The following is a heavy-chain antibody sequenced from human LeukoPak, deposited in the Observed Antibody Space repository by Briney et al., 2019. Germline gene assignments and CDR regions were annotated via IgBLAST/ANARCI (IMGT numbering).Heavy chain of an antibody. CDR3: ARSTSGYDLVDY. CDR2: IIPIFGTA. D-gene: IGHD5-12*01. CDR1: GGTFSSYA. V-gene: IGHV1-69*05. Sequence: GASVKVSCKASGGTFSSYAISWVRQAPGQGLEWMGGIIPIFGTANYAQKFQGRVTITTDESTSTAYMELSSLRSEDTAVYYCARSTSGYDLVDYWGQGTLVTVSS. J-gene: IGHJ4*02.